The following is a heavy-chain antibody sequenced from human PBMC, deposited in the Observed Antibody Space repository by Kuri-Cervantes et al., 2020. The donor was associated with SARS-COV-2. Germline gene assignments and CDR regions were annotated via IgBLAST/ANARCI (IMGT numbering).Heavy chain of an antibody. J-gene: IGHJ4*02. D-gene: IGHD6-13*01. CDR2: ISSDSSHT. CDR1: GYTFIYSH. CDR3: AKVILKSDSSTLGRFDF. V-gene: IGHV3-11*05. Sequence: GGSLRLSCAASGYTFIYSHMSWIRQAPGKGLEWVSYISSDSSHTNNAESVKGRFTISRDNAKNSLYLQTNSPRAEDTAIYYCAKVILKSDSSTLGRFDFWGLGSLVTVSS.